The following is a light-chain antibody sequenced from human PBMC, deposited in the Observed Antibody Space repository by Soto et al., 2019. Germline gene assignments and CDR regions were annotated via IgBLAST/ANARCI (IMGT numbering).Light chain of an antibody. CDR3: QQEASSYRT. CDR2: GAS. Sequence: EIVLTQSPGTLSLSPGERATLSCRASQSVSSYYLAWCQQKPGQAPRLLIYGASSRATGIPDRFRGSGSGTDFTLAISRLEAEDCAVYYCQQEASSYRTLGRGAKVEIK. CDR1: QSVSSYY. J-gene: IGKJ1*01. V-gene: IGKV3-20*01.